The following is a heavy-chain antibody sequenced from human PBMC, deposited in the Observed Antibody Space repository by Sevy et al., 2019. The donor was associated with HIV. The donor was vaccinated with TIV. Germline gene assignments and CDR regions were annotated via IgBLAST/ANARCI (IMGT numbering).Heavy chain of an antibody. D-gene: IGHD5-18*01. CDR1: GFTFSNYI. CDR3: ARYEEDTTLVNAFDI. J-gene: IGHJ3*02. CDR2: IRNSGTYR. Sequence: GGSLRLSCAASGFTFSNYIINWVRQAPGKGLEWVSSIRNSGTYRYDADSVKGRFTISRDNAKNSLSLQMNSLSAEDTAVYYCARYEEDTTLVNAFDIWGQGTMVTVSS. V-gene: IGHV3-21*01.